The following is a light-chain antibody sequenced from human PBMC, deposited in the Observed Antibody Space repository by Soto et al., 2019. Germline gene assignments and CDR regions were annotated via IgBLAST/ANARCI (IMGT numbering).Light chain of an antibody. CDR1: QGISIS. Sequence: DIQLTQSPSFLSASVGDRVTITCRASQGISISLAWFQQKPGKAPNLLISAASTLQSGVPSRFSGSGSETEFTLTITSLQPEDSATYYCQQRNSYPRTFGQGTKVDIK. J-gene: IGKJ2*01. CDR3: QQRNSYPRT. V-gene: IGKV1-9*01. CDR2: AAS.